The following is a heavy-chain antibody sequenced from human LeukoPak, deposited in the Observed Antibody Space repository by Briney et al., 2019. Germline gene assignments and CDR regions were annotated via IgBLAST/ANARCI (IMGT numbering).Heavy chain of an antibody. V-gene: IGHV4-59*02. D-gene: IGHD6-6*01. CDR2: IYYSGST. CDR1: GGSVSGYY. CDR3: ARDREYSSSGLVWFDP. Sequence: SETLSLTCTVSGGSVSGYYSSWIRQSHENGLEWIGYIYYSGSTSNNPSLKSRLTRSVDPSENQISLKLTSVTAADTAVYYCARDREYSSSGLVWFDPWGHGILVTVSS. J-gene: IGHJ5*02.